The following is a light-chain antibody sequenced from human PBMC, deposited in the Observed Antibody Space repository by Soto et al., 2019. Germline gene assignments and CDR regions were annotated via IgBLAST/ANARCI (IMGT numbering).Light chain of an antibody. CDR1: QSAGNF. V-gene: IGKV3-15*01. J-gene: IGKJ1*01. CDR2: YIS. CDR3: QQYNDWWT. Sequence: EIVMTQSPATLSVSPGETASLSCRASQSAGNFLAWYQQKPGQAPRLLIYYISTRATGIPARFSGSGSGTEFTLTIRSLQSEDFAVYFCQQYNDWWTFGQGTKVDIK.